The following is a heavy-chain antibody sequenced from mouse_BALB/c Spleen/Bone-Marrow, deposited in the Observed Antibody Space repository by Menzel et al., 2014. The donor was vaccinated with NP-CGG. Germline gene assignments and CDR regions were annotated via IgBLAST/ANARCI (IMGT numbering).Heavy chain of an antibody. D-gene: IGHD2-14*01. Sequence: VQLQQSGAELMKPGASVKISCEATGYTFSSYWIEWVKQRPGHGLEWIGEILPGSGTTNYNEKFKGKATFTADTSSNTAYMQLSSLTSEDSAVYYCARGTYRYYFDYWGQGTTLTVSS. CDR3: ARGTYRYYFDY. V-gene: IGHV1-9*01. CDR1: GYTFSSYW. CDR2: ILPGSGTT. J-gene: IGHJ2*01.